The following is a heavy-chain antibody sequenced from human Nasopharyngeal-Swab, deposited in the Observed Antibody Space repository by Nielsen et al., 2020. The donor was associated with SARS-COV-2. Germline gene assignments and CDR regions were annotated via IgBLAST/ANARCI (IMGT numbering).Heavy chain of an antibody. Sequence: GESLKISCAASGFTFSSYAMSWVRQAPGKGLEWVSAISGSGGSTYYADSVKGRFTISRDNSKNTLYLQMNSLRAEDTAVYYCAKLHHYYGESDYWGQGTLVNVSS. CDR3: AKLHHYYGESDY. D-gene: IGHD4-17*01. V-gene: IGHV3-23*01. CDR1: GFTFSSYA. CDR2: ISGSGGST. J-gene: IGHJ4*02.